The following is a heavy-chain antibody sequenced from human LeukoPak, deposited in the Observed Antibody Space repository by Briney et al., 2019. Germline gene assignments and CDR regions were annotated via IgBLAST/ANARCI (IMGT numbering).Heavy chain of an antibody. D-gene: IGHD4-11*01. V-gene: IGHV3-66*04. Sequence: PGGSLRLSCAASGFTVSSNYMIWVRQAPGKWVEWVSIIYSGGSTYYADSVKGRFTISRDNSKNTLYLQMNSLRAEDTAVYYCARLTSRAIDYWGQGTLVTVSS. CDR3: ARLTSRAIDY. CDR2: IYSGGST. CDR1: GFTVSSNY. J-gene: IGHJ4*02.